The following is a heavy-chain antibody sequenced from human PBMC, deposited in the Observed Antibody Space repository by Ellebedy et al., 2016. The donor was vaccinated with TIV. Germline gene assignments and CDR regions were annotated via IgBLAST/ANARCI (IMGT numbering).Heavy chain of an antibody. Sequence: GGSLRLSCAASGFTFSSYWMHWVRQAPGKGLVWVSRINSDGSSTSYADSVKGRFTISRDNAKNTLYLQMNSLRAEDTAIYYCVRGGLPAAGDYWGQGTLVTVSS. J-gene: IGHJ4*02. D-gene: IGHD6-13*01. CDR1: GFTFSSYW. CDR2: INSDGSST. CDR3: VRGGLPAAGDY. V-gene: IGHV3-74*01.